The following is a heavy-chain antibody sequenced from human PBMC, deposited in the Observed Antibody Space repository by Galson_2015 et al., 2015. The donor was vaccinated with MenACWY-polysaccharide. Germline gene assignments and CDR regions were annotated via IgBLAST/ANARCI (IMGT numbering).Heavy chain of an antibody. V-gene: IGHV3-23*01. CDR2: ISGSGNSA. Sequence: SLRLSCAASGFTFSNHWMHWVRQTPGKGLEWVSGISGSGNSAFYADSVRGRFTISRDNSKNTLYLQMNSLRADDTALYYCAKSGGDGVTVFATVPTAPESWGQGTLVTVSS. CDR1: GFTFSNHW. J-gene: IGHJ4*02. D-gene: IGHD2-21*01. CDR3: AKSGGDGVTVFATVPTAPES.